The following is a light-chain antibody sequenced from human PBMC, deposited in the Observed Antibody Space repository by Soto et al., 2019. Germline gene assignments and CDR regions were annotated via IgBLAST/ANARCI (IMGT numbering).Light chain of an antibody. CDR2: AGS. CDR3: QQSYSTPYT. V-gene: IGKV1-39*01. J-gene: IGKJ2*01. Sequence: DIQKTQSPSSLSASVRDKVTITCRASQSISSYLNWYQQKPGKAPKLLIYAGSSLQSGVPSRFSSSGSGTDFTLTISSLQPEDVATYYWQQSYSTPYTFGPGTKLEIK. CDR1: QSISSY.